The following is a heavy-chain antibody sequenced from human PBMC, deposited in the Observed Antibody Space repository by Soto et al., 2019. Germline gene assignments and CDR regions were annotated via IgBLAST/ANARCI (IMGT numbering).Heavy chain of an antibody. V-gene: IGHV6-1*01. CDR2: TYYRSKWYN. CDR3: ARDSFDDKQRVNDAFDI. CDR1: GDSVSSSIAA. D-gene: IGHD6-25*01. Sequence: PSQTLSLTCVISGDSVSSSIAAWNWIRQSPSRGLEWLGKTYYRSKWYNQYAVFVKSRIAINPDTSKNQFSLQLNSVTPEDTAVYYCARDSFDDKQRVNDAFDIWGQGTMVTVSS. J-gene: IGHJ3*02.